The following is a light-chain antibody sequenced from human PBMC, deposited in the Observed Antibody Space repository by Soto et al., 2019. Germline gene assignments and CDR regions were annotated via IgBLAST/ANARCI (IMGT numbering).Light chain of an antibody. J-gene: IGKJ2*01. CDR3: QQANTFPFT. CDR1: QHISTW. V-gene: IGKV1-12*01. Sequence: DIQMTQSPSSVSASIGDRVTITCRASQHISTWLVWYQQKAGKAPQLMIYAASSLQSGVPSMFSGSGSGTDFALTISSLQPDDAATYYCQQANTFPFTVGQGTRLEI. CDR2: AAS.